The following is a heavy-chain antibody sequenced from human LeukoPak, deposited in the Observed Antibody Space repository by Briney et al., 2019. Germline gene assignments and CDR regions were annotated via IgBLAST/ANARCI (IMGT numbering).Heavy chain of an antibody. CDR3: AREDPQTTVPEGMDV. V-gene: IGHV4-59*01. D-gene: IGHD4-17*01. J-gene: IGHJ6*02. CDR2: IYYSGTT. Sequence: SETLSLTCTVSGGSISYYYWSWIRQSPGKGLEWIGYIYYSGTTNYDPSLKSRVTISVDTSKNQFSLQLRSVTAADTAVYYCAREDPQTTVPEGMDVWGQGTTVTVSS. CDR1: GGSISYYY.